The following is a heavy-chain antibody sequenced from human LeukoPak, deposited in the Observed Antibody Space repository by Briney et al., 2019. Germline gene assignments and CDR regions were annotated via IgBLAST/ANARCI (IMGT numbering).Heavy chain of an antibody. J-gene: IGHJ4*02. CDR2: IGGSGTRT. CDR1: GFPFSSYG. D-gene: IGHD2-2*03. Sequence: PGGTLRLSCAASGFPFSSYGMSWVRQAPGKGLEWVSGIGGSGTRTYYADSVKGRFTISRDNSKNTLYLQMNSLRDEDTAVYYCAKDSHWILFDDWGQGTLVTVSS. CDR3: AKDSHWILFDD. V-gene: IGHV3-23*01.